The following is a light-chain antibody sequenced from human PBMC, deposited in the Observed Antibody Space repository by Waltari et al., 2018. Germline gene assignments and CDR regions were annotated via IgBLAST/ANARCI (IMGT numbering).Light chain of an antibody. J-gene: IGKJ2*01. CDR2: AAC. CDR1: QSISSY. CDR3: QQSYSTPPYT. V-gene: IGKV1-39*01. Sequence: DIQMTQSPSSLSASVGDRVTITCRASQSISSYLNWYQQKPGKAPKLLIYAACSLQSGVPSRFSGSGSATDFTLTISSLQPEDFATYYCQQSYSTPPYTVGQGTKLEIK.